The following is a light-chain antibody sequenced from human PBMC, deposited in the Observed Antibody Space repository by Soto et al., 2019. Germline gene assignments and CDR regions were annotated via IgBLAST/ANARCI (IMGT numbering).Light chain of an antibody. CDR1: SSDVGGYNY. CDR3: SSYTSSSTPYV. J-gene: IGLJ1*01. CDR2: DVS. Sequence: QCVLTQPASVSGSAGQSITISCTGTSSDVGGYNYVSWYQQHPGKAHKLMIYDVSNRPSGVSNRFSGSKSGNTASLTISGLQAEDEADYYCSSYTSSSTPYVFGTGTKVTVL. V-gene: IGLV2-14*01.